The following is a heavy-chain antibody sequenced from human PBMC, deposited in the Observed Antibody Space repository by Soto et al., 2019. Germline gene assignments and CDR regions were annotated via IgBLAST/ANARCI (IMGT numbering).Heavy chain of an antibody. Sequence: QGQLLQSGDEVKKPGASVRVSCRAAGYDFTSYGIRRVRQAPGKGLAWVSWSSAYNGKRDTAQKFKGRVTMTLDTSTDTAHMDLGDLTSDDTAVYYCARGRIVASIHDAFEIWGQGTMVAVSS. CDR3: ARGRIVASIHDAFEI. CDR1: GYDFTSYG. D-gene: IGHD2-21*01. J-gene: IGHJ3*02. CDR2: SSAYNGKR. V-gene: IGHV1-18*01.